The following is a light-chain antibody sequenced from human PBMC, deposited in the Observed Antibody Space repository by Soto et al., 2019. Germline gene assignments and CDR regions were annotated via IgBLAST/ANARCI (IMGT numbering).Light chain of an antibody. J-gene: IGKJ4*01. V-gene: IGKV3-11*01. CDR2: GAS. CDR1: ESVTTY. Sequence: EIVLTQSPVTRSLSPGESATLSCMASESVTTYLAWYQQKPGQAPRLLIYGASTRATGIPARFSGSGSGTDFTLTISSLEPEDFAAYYCQQRSNWPPTFGGGTKVDIK. CDR3: QQRSNWPPT.